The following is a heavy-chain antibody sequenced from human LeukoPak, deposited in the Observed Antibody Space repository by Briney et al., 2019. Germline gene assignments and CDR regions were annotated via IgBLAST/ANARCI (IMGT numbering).Heavy chain of an antibody. CDR2: ISFDGSDA. Sequence: PGGSLRLSCAASGFTFSGFWMHWVRQAPGKGLVWVSCISFDGSDATYADSVKGRFTISRDNSKNTLYLQMNSLRAEDTAVYYCARAPLDFGYWGQGTLVTVSS. J-gene: IGHJ4*02. CDR3: ARAPLDFGY. CDR1: GFTFSGFW. V-gene: IGHV3-74*01.